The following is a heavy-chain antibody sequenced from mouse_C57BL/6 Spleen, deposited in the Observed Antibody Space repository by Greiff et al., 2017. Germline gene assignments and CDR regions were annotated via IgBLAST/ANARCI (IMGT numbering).Heavy chain of an antibody. J-gene: IGHJ2*01. D-gene: IGHD1-1*01. CDR3: TRDRGTTVVSYYFDY. CDR2: ISSGGDYI. CDR1: GFTFSSYA. Sequence: EVKLVESGEGLVKPGGSLKLSCAASGFTFSSYAMSWVRQTPEKRLEWVAYISSGGDYIYYADTVKGRFTISRDNARNTLYLQMSSLKSEDTAMYYCTRDRGTTVVSYYFDYWGQGTTLTVSS. V-gene: IGHV5-9-1*02.